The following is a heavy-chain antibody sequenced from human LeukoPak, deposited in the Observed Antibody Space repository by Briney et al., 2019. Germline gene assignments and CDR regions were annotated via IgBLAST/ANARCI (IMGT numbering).Heavy chain of an antibody. CDR3: ARDVGFRTGLIDY. D-gene: IGHD2-8*01. Sequence: GGSLRLSCVASGFTFSSYGMHWVRQAPGKGLEWVAVIWYDGTNKYYADSAQGQFTISRDNSKNALYLQMNSLRAEDTAMYYCARDVGFRTGLIDYWGQGTLVTVSS. CDR2: IWYDGTNK. J-gene: IGHJ4*02. CDR1: GFTFSSYG. V-gene: IGHV3-33*01.